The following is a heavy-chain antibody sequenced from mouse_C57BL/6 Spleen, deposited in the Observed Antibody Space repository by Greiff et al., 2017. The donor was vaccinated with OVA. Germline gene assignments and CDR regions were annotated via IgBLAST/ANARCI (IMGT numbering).Heavy chain of an antibody. J-gene: IGHJ3*01. Sequence: VKLMESGAELARPGASVKLSCKASGYTFTSYGISWVKQRTGQGLEWIGEIYPRSGNTYYNEKFKGKATLTADKSSSTAYMELRSLTSEDSAVYFCAGGYDRFAYWGQGTLVTVSA. D-gene: IGHD2-2*01. V-gene: IGHV1-81*01. CDR3: AGGYDRFAY. CDR2: IYPRSGNT. CDR1: GYTFTSYG.